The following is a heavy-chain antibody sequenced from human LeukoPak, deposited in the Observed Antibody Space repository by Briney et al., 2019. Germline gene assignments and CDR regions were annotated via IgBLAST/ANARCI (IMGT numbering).Heavy chain of an antibody. CDR1: GFTFSSYA. CDR3: ANGPSIAAAGSNHFDY. J-gene: IGHJ4*02. D-gene: IGHD6-13*01. V-gene: IGHV3-23*01. CDR2: IRGSGGST. Sequence: GGSPRLSCAASGFTFSSYAMSWFRQAPGKGLEWVSAIRGSGGSTYYADSVKGRFTISRDNSKNTLYLQMNSLRAEDTAVYYCANGPSIAAAGSNHFDYWGQGTLVTVSS.